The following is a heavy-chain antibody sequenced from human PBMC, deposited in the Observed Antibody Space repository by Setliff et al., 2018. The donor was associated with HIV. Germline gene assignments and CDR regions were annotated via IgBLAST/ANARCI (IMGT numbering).Heavy chain of an antibody. Sequence: PSETLSLTCTVSGGSISSYYWNWLRQPAGKGPEWIGRFFPGGSTNYNPSLNSRVSMSVDTSNNQFSLKLTSMTAADTAVYYCARGVRGTQVLATIGGEDYFYYYMDIWGKGTTVTVSS. J-gene: IGHJ6*03. CDR1: GGSISSYY. CDR2: FFPGGST. D-gene: IGHD5-12*01. CDR3: ARGVRGTQVLATIGGEDYFYYYMDI. V-gene: IGHV4-4*07.